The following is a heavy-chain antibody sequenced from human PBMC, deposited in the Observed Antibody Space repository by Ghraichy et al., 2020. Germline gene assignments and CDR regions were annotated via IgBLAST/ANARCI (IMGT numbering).Heavy chain of an antibody. CDR3: ARAGRYSSSCFDY. Sequence: SETLSLTCTVSGGSISSGGYYWSWIRQHPGKGLEWIGYIYYSGSTYYNPSLKSRVTISVDTSKNQFSLKLSSVTAADTAVYYCARAGRYSSSCFDYWGQGTLVTVSS. CDR2: IYYSGST. D-gene: IGHD6-13*01. J-gene: IGHJ4*02. V-gene: IGHV4-31*03. CDR1: GGSISSGGYY.